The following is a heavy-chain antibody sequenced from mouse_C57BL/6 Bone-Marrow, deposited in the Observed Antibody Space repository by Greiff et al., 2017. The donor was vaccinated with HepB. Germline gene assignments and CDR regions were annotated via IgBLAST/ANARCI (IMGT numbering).Heavy chain of an antibody. CDR3: ARQDGYYPYFDY. Sequence: QVQLQQPGAELVKPGASVKMSCKASGYTFTSYWITWVKQRPGQGLEWIGDIYPGSGSTNYNEKFKSKATLTVDTSSSTAYMQLSSLTSEDSAVYYCARQDGYYPYFDYWGQGTTLTVSS. D-gene: IGHD2-3*01. V-gene: IGHV1-55*01. CDR2: IYPGSGST. CDR1: GYTFTSYW. J-gene: IGHJ2*01.